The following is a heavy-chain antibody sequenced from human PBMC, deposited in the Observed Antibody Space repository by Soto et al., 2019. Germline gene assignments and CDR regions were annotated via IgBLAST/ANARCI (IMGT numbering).Heavy chain of an antibody. V-gene: IGHV1-18*01. CDR2: ISAYNGNT. Sequence: ASVKVSCKASGYTFTSYGISWVRQAPGQGLEWMGWISAYNGNTNYAQKLQGRVTMTTDTSTSTAYLELRSLRSDDTAVYYCARDQWIAVAGTNWFDPWGQGTLVTVSS. D-gene: IGHD6-19*01. CDR1: GYTFTSYG. J-gene: IGHJ5*02. CDR3: ARDQWIAVAGTNWFDP.